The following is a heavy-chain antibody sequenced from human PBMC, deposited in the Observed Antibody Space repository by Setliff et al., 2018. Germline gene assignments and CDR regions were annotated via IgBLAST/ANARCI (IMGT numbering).Heavy chain of an antibody. CDR1: GYTFTYFG. CDR2: ISGHNDKT. V-gene: IGHV1-18*01. CDR3: SRLVRYCTSTSCQGASGAEY. Sequence: ASVKVSCKASGYTFTYFGVSWLRLAPGQGLEWMGWISGHNDKTIIEPKFQGRLALTTDTGSDTAYMELRNIRSDDPAVYYCSRLVRYCTSTSCQGASGAEYWGQGTLVTVSS. D-gene: IGHD2-2*01. J-gene: IGHJ4*02.